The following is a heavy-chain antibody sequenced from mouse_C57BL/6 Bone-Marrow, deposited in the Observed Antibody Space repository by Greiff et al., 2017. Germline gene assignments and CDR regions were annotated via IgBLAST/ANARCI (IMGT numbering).Heavy chain of an antibody. Sequence: VQLQQPGAELVKPGASVKLSCKASGYTFTSYWMHWVKQRPGQGLEWIGMIHPNSGSTNYNEKFKSKATLTVDKSSSTAYMQLSGLTSEDSAVYYCARWGLRRGDYWGQGTTLTVSS. D-gene: IGHD2-13*01. CDR1: GYTFTSYW. CDR3: ARWGLRRGDY. CDR2: IHPNSGST. V-gene: IGHV1-64*01. J-gene: IGHJ2*01.